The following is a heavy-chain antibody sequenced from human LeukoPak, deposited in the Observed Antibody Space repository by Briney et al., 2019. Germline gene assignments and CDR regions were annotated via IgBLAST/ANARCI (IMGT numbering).Heavy chain of an antibody. CDR2: IYHSGST. CDR1: GGSISSSNW. Sequence: SETLSLTCAVSGGSISSSNWWSWVRQPPGKGLEWIGEIYHSGSTNYNPSLKSRVTISVDKSKNQFSLNLSSVTAADTAVYYCAGQYHDGSGSYYFDYWGQGTLVTVSS. D-gene: IGHD3-22*01. J-gene: IGHJ4*02. CDR3: AGQYHDGSGSYYFDY. V-gene: IGHV4-4*02.